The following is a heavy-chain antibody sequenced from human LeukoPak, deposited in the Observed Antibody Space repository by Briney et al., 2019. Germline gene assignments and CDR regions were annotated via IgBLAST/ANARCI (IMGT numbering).Heavy chain of an antibody. CDR3: ARPSGLYYDSSGINAFDI. D-gene: IGHD3-22*01. CDR2: IYPGDSDT. J-gene: IGHJ3*02. CDR1: GYSFTSYW. V-gene: IGHV5-51*01. Sequence: GESLKISCKGSGYSFTSYWIGWVRQMPGKGLEWMGIIYPGDSDTRYSPSFQGQVTISADKSISTAYLQWSSLKASDTAMYYCARPSGLYYDSSGINAFDIWGQGTMVTVSS.